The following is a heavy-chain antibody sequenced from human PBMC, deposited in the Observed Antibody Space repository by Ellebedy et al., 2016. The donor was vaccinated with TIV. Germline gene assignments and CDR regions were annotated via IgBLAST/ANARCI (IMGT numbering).Heavy chain of an antibody. V-gene: IGHV3-48*02. CDR3: ARGGAYDASTGPNIHWYFDL. Sequence: GESLKISCAASGFNFIPYNMNWVRQAPGKGLEWVSFISSSTNTMYYADSVKGRFAISRDNAKNSLFLQMNSLRDEDTAVYYCARGGAYDASTGPNIHWYFDLWGHGTLVTVSS. CDR1: GFNFIPYN. J-gene: IGHJ2*01. CDR2: ISSSTNTM. D-gene: IGHD3-9*01.